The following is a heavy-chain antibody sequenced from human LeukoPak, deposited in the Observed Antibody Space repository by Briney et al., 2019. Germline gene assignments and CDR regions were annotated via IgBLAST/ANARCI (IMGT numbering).Heavy chain of an antibody. CDR2: ISAYNGNT. D-gene: IGHD5-12*01. CDR1: GYTFTSYG. CDR3: AREGYSGYDLTYYYYYMDV. J-gene: IGHJ6*03. Sequence: ASVKASCKASGYTFTSYGISWVRQAPGQGLEWMGWISAYNGNTNYAQKLQGRVTMTTDTSTSTAYMELRSLRSDDTAVYYCAREGYSGYDLTYYYYYMDVWGKGTTVTVSS. V-gene: IGHV1-18*01.